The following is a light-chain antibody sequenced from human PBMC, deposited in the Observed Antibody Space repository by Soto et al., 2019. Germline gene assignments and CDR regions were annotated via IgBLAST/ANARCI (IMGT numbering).Light chain of an antibody. CDR3: LQHSDYPFT. CDR1: ETISMY. J-gene: IGKJ2*01. CDR2: AAS. V-gene: IGKV1-39*01. Sequence: DIQLTQSPSSLSAAVGDRVTITCRASETISMYLNWYQQKPGQAPILLISAASSLQSGVPSRFTGSGSGTDFNLTISSLQLEDFATYFCLQHSDYPFTFGQGTRLEI.